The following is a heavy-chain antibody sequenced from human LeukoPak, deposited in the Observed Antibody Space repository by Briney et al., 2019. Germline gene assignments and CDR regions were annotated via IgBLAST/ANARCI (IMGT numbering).Heavy chain of an antibody. CDR2: ISSSSSTI. CDR3: ARDRRIDYYGSGRAYYYYYMDV. Sequence: PGGSLRLSCAASGFTFSSYSMNWVRQAPGKGLEWVSYISSSSSTIYYADSVKGRFTISRDNAKNSLYLQMNSLRAEDTAVYYCARDRRIDYYGSGRAYYYYYMDVWGKGTTVTVSS. D-gene: IGHD3-10*01. J-gene: IGHJ6*03. CDR1: GFTFSSYS. V-gene: IGHV3-48*01.